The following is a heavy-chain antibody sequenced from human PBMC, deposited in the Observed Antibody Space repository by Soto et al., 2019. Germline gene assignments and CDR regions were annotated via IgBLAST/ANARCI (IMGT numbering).Heavy chain of an antibody. Sequence: PGGSLRLSCAASGFTFSSFAMSWVRQAPGKGLEWVSVIYSGGSTYYADSVKGRFTISRDNSKNTLYLQMNSLRAEDTAVYYCARDLVYSSSWYDAFDIWGQGTMVTVSS. CDR2: IYSGGST. CDR3: ARDLVYSSSWYDAFDI. V-gene: IGHV3-66*01. CDR1: GFTFSSFA. D-gene: IGHD6-13*01. J-gene: IGHJ3*02.